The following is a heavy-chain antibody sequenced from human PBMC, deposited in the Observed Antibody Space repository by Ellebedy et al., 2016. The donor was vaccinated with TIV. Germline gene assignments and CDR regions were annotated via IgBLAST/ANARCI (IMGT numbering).Heavy chain of an antibody. D-gene: IGHD1-20*01. J-gene: IGHJ1*01. CDR2: IQGDGSER. CDR3: AREIKPFCITGTADF. CDR1: GFTISGDW. V-gene: IGHV3-7*03. Sequence: GESLKISCAASGFTISGDWMSCVRQAQAKRLERVANIQGDGSERYYADSVKGRFTISRDNAKKSLYLQMDGLKDENTAVNYWAREIKPFCITGTADFWGQGTLLSVSS.